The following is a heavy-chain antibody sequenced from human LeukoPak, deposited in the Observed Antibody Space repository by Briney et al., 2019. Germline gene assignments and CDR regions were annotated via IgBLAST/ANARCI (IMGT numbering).Heavy chain of an antibody. Sequence: TGKSLRLSCAASGFSFSNYGMHWVRQAPGKGLEWVAVIWYDGSSEYYVDSVKGRSTISRDNSKNTLYLQMNSLRAEDTAVYYCAKGIKNFYYYMDVWGKGTTVTVTS. V-gene: IGHV3-33*06. CDR2: IWYDGSSE. CDR3: AKGIKNFYYYMDV. CDR1: GFSFSNYG. J-gene: IGHJ6*03.